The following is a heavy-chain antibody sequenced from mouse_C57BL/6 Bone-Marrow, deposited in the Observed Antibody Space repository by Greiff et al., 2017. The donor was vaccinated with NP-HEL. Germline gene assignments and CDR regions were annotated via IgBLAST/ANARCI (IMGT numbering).Heavy chain of an antibody. Sequence: QVQLQQSGAELVRPGTSVKVSCKASGYAFTNYLIEWVKQRPGQGLEWIGVINPGSGGTNYNEKFKGKATLTADKSSSTAYMQLSSLTSEDSAVXFCAREDYDGYFDYGGQGTTLTVSS. CDR3: AREDYDGYFDY. CDR2: INPGSGGT. J-gene: IGHJ2*01. D-gene: IGHD2-4*01. CDR1: GYAFTNYL. V-gene: IGHV1-54*01.